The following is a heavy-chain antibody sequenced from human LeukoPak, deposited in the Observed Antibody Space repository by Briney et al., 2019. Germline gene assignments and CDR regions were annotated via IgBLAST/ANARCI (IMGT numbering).Heavy chain of an antibody. J-gene: IGHJ4*02. CDR2: ITYDGST. CDR1: GYSISSGYY. V-gene: IGHV4-38-2*02. D-gene: IGHD3-10*01. CDR3: ARVLMVRGVIYFDY. Sequence: SETLSLTCTVSGYSISSGYYWGWIRQPPGKGLEWIGEITYDGSTNYNPSLKSRVTMSVDTSKNQFSLKLSSVTAADTAVYYCARVLMVRGVIYFDYWGQGTLVTVSS.